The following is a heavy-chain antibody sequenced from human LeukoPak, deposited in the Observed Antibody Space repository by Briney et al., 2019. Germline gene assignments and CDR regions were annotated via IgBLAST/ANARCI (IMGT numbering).Heavy chain of an antibody. D-gene: IGHD5-12*01. CDR3: TTEGESGYESIFDF. CDR2: IKSKTDGGTT. Sequence: PGGSLELSGAASGFTFSNAGMSGVRRAPGKGLEWVGRIKSKTDGGTTDSAAPAKGIFTISIDGSKNTLNRKVRSLKTEDTAVYSCTTEGESGYESIFDFWGPGTLVTASS. V-gene: IGHV3-15*01. CDR1: GFTFSNAG. J-gene: IGHJ4*02.